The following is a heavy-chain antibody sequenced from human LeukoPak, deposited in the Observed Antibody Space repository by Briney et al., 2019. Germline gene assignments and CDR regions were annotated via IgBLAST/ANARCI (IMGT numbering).Heavy chain of an antibody. J-gene: IGHJ4*02. V-gene: IGHV3-7*01. Sequence: GGSLRLSCEGSGFTFSNYWMGWVRQAPGKGLEWVANINPDGSDTTYVDSVKGRFIIPRDNAKKSLLLQMNSLRVEETSVYYCVRWGVEAGMDCWGQGSLVTVSS. D-gene: IGHD3-10*01. CDR1: GFTFSNYW. CDR2: INPDGSDT. CDR3: VRWGVEAGMDC.